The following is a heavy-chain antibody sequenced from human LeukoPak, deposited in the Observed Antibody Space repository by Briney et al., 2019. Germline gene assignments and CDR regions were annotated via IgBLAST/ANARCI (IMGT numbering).Heavy chain of an antibody. CDR2: IIPIFGTA. J-gene: IGHJ4*02. Sequence: VKVSCKASGGTFSSYAISWVRQAPGQGLEWMGGIIPIFGTANYAQKFQGRVTITADESTSTAYMELSSLRSEDTAVYYCARPKKRLAKVYSFDYGGRGPRVTVSS. V-gene: IGHV1-69*01. CDR1: GGTFSSYA. CDR3: ARPKKRLAKVYSFDY. D-gene: IGHD6-25*01.